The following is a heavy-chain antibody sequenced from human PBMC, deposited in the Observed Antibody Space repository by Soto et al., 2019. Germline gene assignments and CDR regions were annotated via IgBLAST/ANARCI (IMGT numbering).Heavy chain of an antibody. CDR1: GGSFSGYY. CDR3: ASTSSSYDSSGYTMNDY. J-gene: IGHJ4*02. Sequence: QVQLQQWGAGLLKPSETLSLTCAVYGGSFSGYYWSWIRQPPGNGLEGIGEINHSGSTNYNPSLKSRVTISVDTSKNQFSLKLSSVTAADTAVYYCASTSSSYDSSGYTMNDYWGQGTLVTVSS. D-gene: IGHD3-22*01. V-gene: IGHV4-34*01. CDR2: INHSGST.